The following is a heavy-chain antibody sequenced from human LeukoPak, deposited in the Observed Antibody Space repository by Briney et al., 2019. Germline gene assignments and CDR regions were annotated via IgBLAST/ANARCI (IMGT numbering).Heavy chain of an antibody. CDR3: ARLKCISTTCPSRYVMDV. Sequence: SETLSLTCSVSGGSISSYYWSWIRQPPGKGLEYIGYFYYSGSTNYNPSLKSRVTISVDTSKDQFSLNLTSVTAADTAVYYCARLKCISTTCPSRYVMDVWGQGSTVTVSS. CDR2: FYYSGST. CDR1: GGSISSYY. D-gene: IGHD2-2*01. V-gene: IGHV4-59*01. J-gene: IGHJ6*01.